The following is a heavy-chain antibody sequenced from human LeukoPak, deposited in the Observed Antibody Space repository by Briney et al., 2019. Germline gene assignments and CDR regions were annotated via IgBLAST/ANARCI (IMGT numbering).Heavy chain of an antibody. V-gene: IGHV3-21*01. CDR2: ISSSSSYI. CDR3: ARKAGGYSYGPLDY. J-gene: IGHJ4*02. Sequence: GGSLRLSCAASGFTFSSYSMNWVRQAPGKGLEWVSSISSSSSYIYYADSVKGRFTISRDNAKNSLYLQMNNLRAEDTAVYYCARKAGGYSYGPLDYWGQGTLVTVSS. D-gene: IGHD5-18*01. CDR1: GFTFSSYS.